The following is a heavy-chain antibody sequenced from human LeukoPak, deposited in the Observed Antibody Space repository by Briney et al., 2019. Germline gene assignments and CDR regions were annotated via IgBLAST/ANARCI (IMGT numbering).Heavy chain of an antibody. J-gene: IGHJ6*03. CDR2: ISAYNGNT. V-gene: IGHV1-18*01. Sequence: ASVKVSCKASGYTFTSYGISWVRQAPGQGLEWMGWISAYNGNTNYAQKLQGRVTMTTDTSTITAYMELRSLRSDDTAVYYCARDPTRGVGYYYYYMDVWGKGTTVTVSS. D-gene: IGHD2-8*01. CDR3: ARDPTRGVGYYYYYMDV. CDR1: GYTFTSYG.